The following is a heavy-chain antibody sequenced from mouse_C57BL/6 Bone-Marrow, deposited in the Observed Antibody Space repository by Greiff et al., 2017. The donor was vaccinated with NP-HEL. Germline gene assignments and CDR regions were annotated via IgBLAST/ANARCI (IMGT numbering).Heavy chain of an antibody. CDR3: ARPWDYTSFAY. D-gene: IGHD2-4*01. CDR1: GFTFSDYG. Sequence: EVQLVESGGGLVKPGGSLKLSCAASGFTFSDYGMHWVRQAPEKGLEWVAYISRGTSTISYADTVKGRSTISRDNANNTLFLQMTRLRAEDTVMYYSARPWDYTSFAYWGQGTPVTVSA. J-gene: IGHJ3*01. CDR2: ISRGTSTI. V-gene: IGHV5-17*01.